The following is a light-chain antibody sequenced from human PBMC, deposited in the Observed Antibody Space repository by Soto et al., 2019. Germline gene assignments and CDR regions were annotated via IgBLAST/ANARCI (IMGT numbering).Light chain of an antibody. Sequence: DIQMTQSPSSLSASVGDRVTITCRASQSISYDLNWYQQKPGKAPRLLIYGANSLESGVPLRFSGSGSGTDFTLTISSLQSEDFAVYYCQQYNNWPPWTFGQGTKVDIK. CDR3: QQYNNWPPWT. CDR1: QSISYD. J-gene: IGKJ1*01. V-gene: IGKV1-39*01. CDR2: GAN.